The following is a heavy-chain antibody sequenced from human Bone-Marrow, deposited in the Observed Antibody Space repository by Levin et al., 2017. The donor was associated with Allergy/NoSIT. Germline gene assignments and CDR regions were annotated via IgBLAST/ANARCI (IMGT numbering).Heavy chain of an antibody. CDR3: ALGNGWLRLRRLVPFDS. Sequence: PAGGSLRLSCAASGITFRGYWMAWIRQAPGKGLEWVANIKPDASETYFMDSVKGRFTISRDNARNSVYLHMNNLRAEDTAVYYCALGNGWLRLRRLVPFDSWGQGTLVTVSS. CDR1: GITFRGYW. D-gene: IGHD5-12*01. CDR2: IKPDASET. V-gene: IGHV3-7*01. J-gene: IGHJ4*02.